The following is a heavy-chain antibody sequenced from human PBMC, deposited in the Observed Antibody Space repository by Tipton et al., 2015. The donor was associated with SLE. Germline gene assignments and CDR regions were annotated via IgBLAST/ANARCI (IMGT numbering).Heavy chain of an antibody. CDR1: GGTISTYY. D-gene: IGHD5-12*01. CDR3: ARGYSGYDRSYFDY. Sequence: TLSLTCSVAGGTISTYYWSWIRQPPGQRLEWIGYIYKTGSTTYNPSLNNRVTISIDTSQNQVSLELSSVTAADTAMYFCARGYSGYDRSYFDYWGQGIRVTISS. CDR2: IYKTGST. J-gene: IGHJ4*02. V-gene: IGHV4-4*08.